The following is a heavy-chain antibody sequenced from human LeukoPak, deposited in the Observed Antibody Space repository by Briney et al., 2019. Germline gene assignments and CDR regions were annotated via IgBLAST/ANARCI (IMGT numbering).Heavy chain of an antibody. Sequence: GGALRLSCAASGFTFSRYAMSWVGQAPGKGLEGVSAISGSGGRTDYADSVKGRFTISRDNCKDTVCLQMDGLGGEGTGVGYGSVAAVTADDAFDIWCEGTMVTVSS. CDR2: ISGSGGRT. J-gene: IGHJ3*02. CDR1: GFTFSRYA. CDR3: SVAAVTADDAFDI. V-gene: IGHV3-23*01. D-gene: IGHD2-21*02.